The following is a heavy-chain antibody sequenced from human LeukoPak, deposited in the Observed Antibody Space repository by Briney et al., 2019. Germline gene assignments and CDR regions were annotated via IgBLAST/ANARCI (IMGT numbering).Heavy chain of an antibody. J-gene: IGHJ4*02. V-gene: IGHV3-33*01. Sequence: GGSLRLSCAASGFTFSSYGMHWVRQAPGKGLEGVVVIWYDGSNKYYADSVKGRFTISRDNSKNTLYLQMNSLRAEDTAVYYCARGRVATTTVTYYFDYWGQGTLVTVSS. CDR3: ARGRVATTTVTYYFDY. D-gene: IGHD5-12*01. CDR1: GFTFSSYG. CDR2: IWYDGSNK.